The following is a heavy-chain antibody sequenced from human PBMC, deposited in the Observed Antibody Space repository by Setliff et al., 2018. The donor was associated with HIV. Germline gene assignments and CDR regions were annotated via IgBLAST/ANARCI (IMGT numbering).Heavy chain of an antibody. Sequence: SETLSLTCAVYGETFNDYFWTWIRQSPGKGLEWIGELNHSGDINQNPSLKSGFTLSVDTSKNQFSLTLNSVTAADTAVYYCAREGRRYYGSWSPYFDYWGQGTLATVSS. J-gene: IGHJ4*02. CDR1: GETFNDYF. D-gene: IGHD3-10*01. CDR3: AREGRRYYGSWSPYFDY. V-gene: IGHV4-34*01. CDR2: LNHSGDI.